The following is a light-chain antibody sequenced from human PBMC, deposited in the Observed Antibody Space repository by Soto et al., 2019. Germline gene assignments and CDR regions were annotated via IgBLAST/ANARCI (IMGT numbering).Light chain of an antibody. CDR1: SSNVGSHF. V-gene: IGLV1-51*01. J-gene: IGLJ2*01. Sequence: QSVLTQPPSVSAAPGQKVTISCSGTSSNVGSHFVSWYLQLPGTAPKLLIYDNNQPPSGIPDRFSGSKSGTSATLDITGLQTGDEADYYCATWESSLSAGVFGGGTKLTVL. CDR2: DNN. CDR3: ATWESSLSAGV.